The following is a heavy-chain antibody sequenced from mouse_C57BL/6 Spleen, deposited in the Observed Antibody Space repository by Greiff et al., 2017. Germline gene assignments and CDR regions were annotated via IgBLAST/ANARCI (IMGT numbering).Heavy chain of an antibody. CDR3: ARSWTAQATVAY. CDR2: IYPNSGST. V-gene: IGHV1-64*01. Sequence: VKLMESGAELVKPGASVKLSCKASGYTFTSSWMHWVKQRPGQGLEWIGMIYPNSGSTHYNEKFKSKATLTEDKSSSTAYMQLSSLTSEGSAVSCSARSWTAQATVAYWGQGTLVTGSA. D-gene: IGHD3-2*02. CDR1: GYTFTSSW. J-gene: IGHJ3*01.